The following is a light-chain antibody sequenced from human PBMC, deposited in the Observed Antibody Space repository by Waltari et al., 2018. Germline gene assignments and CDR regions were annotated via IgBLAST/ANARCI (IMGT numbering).Light chain of an antibody. CDR2: AAS. J-gene: IGKJ2*01. V-gene: IGKV1-39*01. CDR3: LQIYRTPYT. Sequence: DIQMTQSPFSLSASVGDSVTITCRASQSVSAYLNWYQQKPGTAPKLLIYAASSLHSGVPSRFRGFGSGSGTDFTLTITSLQPEDFATYYCLQIYRTPYTFGQGTKLEIK. CDR1: QSVSAY.